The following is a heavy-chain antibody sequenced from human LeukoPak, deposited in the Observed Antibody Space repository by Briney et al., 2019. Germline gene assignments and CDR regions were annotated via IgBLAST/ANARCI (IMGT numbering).Heavy chain of an antibody. CDR2: IYSGGSA. V-gene: IGHV3-53*01. Sequence: GGSLRLSCAASGFTVSSNYLSWVRQAPGKGLEWVSVIYSGGSAYYADSVEGRFTISRDNSKNTLYLQMNTLGAEDTAVYYCARTVAGSSIDYFDYWGQGTLVTVSS. CDR3: ARTVAGSSIDYFDY. J-gene: IGHJ4*02. D-gene: IGHD6-19*01. CDR1: GFTVSSNY.